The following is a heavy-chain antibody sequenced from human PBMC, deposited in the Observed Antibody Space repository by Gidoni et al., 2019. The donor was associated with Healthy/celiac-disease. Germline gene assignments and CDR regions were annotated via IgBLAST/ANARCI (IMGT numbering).Heavy chain of an antibody. Sequence: EVQLLESGGGLVQPGGSLRLSCAASGLTFSSYAMSWVRQAPGKGLGWVSAISGSGGSTYYADTVKGRFTISRDNSKNTLYLQMNRLRAEDTAVYYCNRYSSSWLRYYGMDVWGQGTTVTVSS. CDR1: GLTFSSYA. D-gene: IGHD6-13*01. CDR3: NRYSSSWLRYYGMDV. J-gene: IGHJ6*02. CDR2: ISGSGGST. V-gene: IGHV3-23*01.